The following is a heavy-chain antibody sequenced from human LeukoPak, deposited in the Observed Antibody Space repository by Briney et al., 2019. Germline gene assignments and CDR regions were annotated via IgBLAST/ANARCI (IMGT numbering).Heavy chain of an antibody. CDR1: GFTFSSYC. D-gene: IGHD3-10*01. Sequence: GGSLRLSCAASGFTFSSYCMSWVRQSPGKGLEWVANIKPDGSEKYFMDSVKGRFTISRDNAKNALYLEMNSLRAEDTAEYFCARERMYSGSGSTYPYYDYWGQGTLVTVSS. CDR2: IKPDGSEK. J-gene: IGHJ4*02. CDR3: ARERMYSGSGSTYPYYDY. V-gene: IGHV3-7*01.